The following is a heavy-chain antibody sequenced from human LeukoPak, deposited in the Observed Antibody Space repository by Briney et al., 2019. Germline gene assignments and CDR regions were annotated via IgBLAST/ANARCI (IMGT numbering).Heavy chain of an antibody. CDR2: INPNNGDT. V-gene: IGHV1-2*02. CDR3: ARELPGIVKDTTGDY. Sequence: ASVKVSCTASGYTFTGYYMHWVRQAPGQGLEWMGWINPNNGDTNYAQKFQGRVTMTRDTSISTAYMDLSRLRSDDTAVYYCARELPGIVKDTTGDYWGQGTLVTVSS. J-gene: IGHJ4*02. CDR1: GYTFTGYY. D-gene: IGHD1-26*01.